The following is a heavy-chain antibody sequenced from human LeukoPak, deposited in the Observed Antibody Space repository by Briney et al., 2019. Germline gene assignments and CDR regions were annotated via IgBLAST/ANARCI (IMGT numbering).Heavy chain of an antibody. J-gene: IGHJ4*02. CDR3: ARVLVIDGYLIDY. CDR1: GFTFSSYE. Sequence: GGSLRLSCAASGFTFSSYEMNWVRQAPGKGLEWVSYISSSGSTIYYADSVKGRFTISRDNAKNSLYLQMNSLRAEDTAVYYCARVLVIDGYLIDYWGQGTLVTVSS. D-gene: IGHD5-24*01. V-gene: IGHV3-48*03. CDR2: ISSSGSTI.